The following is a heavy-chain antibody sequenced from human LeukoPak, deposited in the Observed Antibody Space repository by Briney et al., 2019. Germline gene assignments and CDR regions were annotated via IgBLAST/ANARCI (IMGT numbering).Heavy chain of an antibody. CDR2: IYYSGST. D-gene: IGHD2-15*01. Sequence: SSETLSLTCIVSGGSISSSSYYWGWIRQPPGKGLEWIGSIYYSGSTYYNPSLKSRVTISVDTSKNQFSLKLSSVTAADTAVYYCARENSGGSLYYYMDVWGKGTTVTVSS. V-gene: IGHV4-39*07. J-gene: IGHJ6*03. CDR1: GGSISSSSYY. CDR3: ARENSGGSLYYYMDV.